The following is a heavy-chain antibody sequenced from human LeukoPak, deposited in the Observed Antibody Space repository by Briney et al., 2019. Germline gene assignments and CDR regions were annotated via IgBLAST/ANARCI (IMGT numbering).Heavy chain of an antibody. J-gene: IGHJ6*02. CDR1: GFTFSSYA. Sequence: GRSLRLSCAASGFTFSSYAVHSVRQAPGKGLEWVAVISYDGSNKYYADSVKGRFTISRDNSKNTLYLQMNSLRAEDTAVYYCSRDSYGMEVWCQGTTVTVSS. CDR3: SRDSYGMEV. CDR2: ISYDGSNK. V-gene: IGHV3-30-3*01.